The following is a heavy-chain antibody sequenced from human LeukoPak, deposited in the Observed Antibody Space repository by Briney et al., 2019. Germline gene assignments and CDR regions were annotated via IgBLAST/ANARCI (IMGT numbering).Heavy chain of an antibody. D-gene: IGHD2-2*01. CDR1: GGSISSYY. CDR2: IYYSGST. CDR3: ARALVVPAAAFDY. V-gene: IGHV4-59*12. J-gene: IGHJ4*02. Sequence: SETLSLTCTVSGGSISSYYWNWIRQPPGKGLEWIGYIYYSGSTNYNPSLKSRVTISVDTSKNQFSLKLSSVPAADTAVYYCARALVVPAAAFDYWGQGTLVTVSS.